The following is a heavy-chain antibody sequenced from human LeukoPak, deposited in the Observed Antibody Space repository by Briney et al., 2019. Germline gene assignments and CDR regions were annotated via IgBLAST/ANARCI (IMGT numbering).Heavy chain of an antibody. Sequence: GGSLRLSCAASGFTFSDYYMSWIRQAPGKGLEWVSYISSSGSTIYYADSVKGRFTISRDNAKNSLYLQMNSLRAEDTAVYYCAKAQLIVVVAATGVDYWGQGTLVTVSS. CDR2: ISSSGSTI. CDR1: GFTFSDYY. CDR3: AKAQLIVVVAATGVDY. D-gene: IGHD2-15*01. J-gene: IGHJ4*02. V-gene: IGHV3-11*01.